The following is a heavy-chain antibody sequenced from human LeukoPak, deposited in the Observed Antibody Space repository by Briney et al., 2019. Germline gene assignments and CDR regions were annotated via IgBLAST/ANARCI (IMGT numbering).Heavy chain of an antibody. J-gene: IGHJ4*02. D-gene: IGHD2-8*01. CDR1: GFTFSSYS. Sequence: GGSLRLSCAASGFTFSSYSMNWVRQAPGKGLEWVSYISSSGSTIYYADSVKGRFTISRDNSKNTLYLQMNSLRAEDTAVYYCARTPGNGIHYFDCWGQGTLVTVSS. V-gene: IGHV3-48*01. CDR3: ARTPGNGIHYFDC. CDR2: ISSSGSTI.